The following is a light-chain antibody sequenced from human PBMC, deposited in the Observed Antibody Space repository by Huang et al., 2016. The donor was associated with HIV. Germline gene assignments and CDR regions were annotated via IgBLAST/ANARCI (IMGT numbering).Light chain of an antibody. J-gene: IGKJ2*01. CDR2: DTS. V-gene: IGKV3-11*01. CDR3: QQPGS. CDR1: QSVGGY. Sequence: PGERATLSCRASQSVGGYLAWYQQKPGQAPSLLIYDTSTRATGIPARFSGSGSETDFTLTISSLEPEDFAVYYCQQPGSFGQGTKVDIK.